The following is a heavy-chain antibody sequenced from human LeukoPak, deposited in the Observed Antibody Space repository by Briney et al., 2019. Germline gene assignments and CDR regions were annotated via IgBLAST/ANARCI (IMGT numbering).Heavy chain of an antibody. J-gene: IGHJ2*01. CDR3: ARDYYDSSGYYYWYFDL. D-gene: IGHD3-22*01. V-gene: IGHV4-31*03. CDR2: IDYSGST. CDR1: GGSISSGGYS. Sequence: SETLSLTCSVSGGSISSGGYSWSWIRQHPGKGLEWIGYIDYSGSTYYNPSLKSRVTISVDTSKNQFSLKLSSVTAADTAVYYCARDYYDSSGYYYWYFDLWGRGTLVTVSS.